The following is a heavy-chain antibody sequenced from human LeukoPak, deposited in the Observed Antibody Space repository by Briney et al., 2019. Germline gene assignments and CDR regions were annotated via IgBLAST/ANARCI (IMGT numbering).Heavy chain of an antibody. Sequence: PGGSLRLSCAASGLTVSSNYMNWVRQAPGKGLEWISVIQSGGSTYYADSVKGRFTISRDNSRNTVYLQMNSLRDEDTALYYCTRDRRGDYVFDSWGQGTLVTVSS. J-gene: IGHJ4*02. V-gene: IGHV3-53*01. CDR1: GLTVSSNY. D-gene: IGHD4-17*01. CDR3: TRDRRGDYVFDS. CDR2: IQSGGST.